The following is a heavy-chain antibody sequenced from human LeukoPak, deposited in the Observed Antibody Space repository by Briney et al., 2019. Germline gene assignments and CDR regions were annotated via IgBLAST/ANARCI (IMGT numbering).Heavy chain of an antibody. V-gene: IGHV3-21*04. D-gene: IGHD2-2*01. CDR1: GFTFSSYS. J-gene: IGHJ4*02. CDR2: ISSSSSYI. CDR3: AKRGAPSIDIVVVPALGFDY. Sequence: PGGSLRLSCAASGFTFSSYSMNWVRQAPGKGLEWVSSISSSSSYIYYADSVKGRFTISRDNAKNSLYLQMNSLRAEDTAVYYCAKRGAPSIDIVVVPALGFDYWGQGTLVTVSS.